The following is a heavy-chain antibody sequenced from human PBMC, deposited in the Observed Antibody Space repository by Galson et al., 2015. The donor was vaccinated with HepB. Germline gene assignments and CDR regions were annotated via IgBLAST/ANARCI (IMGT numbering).Heavy chain of an antibody. CDR1: GFTFSTSG. J-gene: IGHJ4*02. CDR2: ISYDGSNK. V-gene: IGHV3-30*19. D-gene: IGHD6-19*01. CDR3: AKGPVGSSGWYRVWFDY. Sequence: SLRLSCATFGFTFSTSGMHWVRQAPGKGLDWVAFISYDGSNKFYADSVRGRFTVSRDNSKNSLYLQMNSLRAEDTALYYCAKGPVGSSGWYRVWFDYWGQGTLVTVSS.